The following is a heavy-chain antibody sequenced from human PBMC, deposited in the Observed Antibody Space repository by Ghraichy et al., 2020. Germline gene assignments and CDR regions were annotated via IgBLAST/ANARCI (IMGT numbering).Heavy chain of an antibody. CDR1: GFTFSSYS. D-gene: IGHD2-15*01. J-gene: IGHJ4*02. CDR3: ARPDCSGGNCYSICGY. CDR2: ISSSSSTI. Sequence: GGSLRLSCAASGFTFSSYSMNWVRQAPGKGLEWVSYISSSSSTIYYADSVKGRFTISRDNAKNSLYLQMNSLRAEDTAVYYCARPDCSGGNCYSICGYWGQGTLVTVSS. V-gene: IGHV3-48*04.